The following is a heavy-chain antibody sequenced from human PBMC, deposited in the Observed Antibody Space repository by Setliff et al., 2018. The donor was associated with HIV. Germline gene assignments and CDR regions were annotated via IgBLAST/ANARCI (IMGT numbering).Heavy chain of an antibody. CDR2: ISSGSVNI. V-gene: IGHV3-48*03. D-gene: IGHD3-10*01. J-gene: IGHJ6*02. Sequence: WVRQAPGKGLEWVSYISSGSVNIFYADSVKGRFTISRDNAKNSLYLQMNSLRAEDTAIYYCARGSLRGVLALGMDVWGQGTTVTVSS. CDR3: ARGSLRGVLALGMDV.